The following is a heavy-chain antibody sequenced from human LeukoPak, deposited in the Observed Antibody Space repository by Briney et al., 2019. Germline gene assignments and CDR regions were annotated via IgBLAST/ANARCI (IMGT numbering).Heavy chain of an antibody. CDR2: INHSGST. CDR3: ARGPSAWGWLRKNNWFDP. CDR1: GGSFSGYY. D-gene: IGHD3-16*01. J-gene: IGHJ5*02. Sequence: SETLSLTCAVYGGSFSGYYWSWIRQPPGKGLEWIGEINHSGSTNYNPSLKSRVTISVDTSKNQFSLKLSSVTAADTAVYYCARGPSAWGWLRKNNWFDPWGQGTLVTVSS. V-gene: IGHV4-34*01.